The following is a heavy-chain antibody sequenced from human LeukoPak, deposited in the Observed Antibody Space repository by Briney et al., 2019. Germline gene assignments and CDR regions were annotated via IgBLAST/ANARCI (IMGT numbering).Heavy chain of an antibody. Sequence: PGGSLRLSCGASGFTFRCYGMSWVRQAPGKGLEWVSAISGSGGSTYYADSVKGRFTISRDNSKNTLYLQMNSLRAEDTAVYYCAKDQDGSGSYYHYYYYMDVWGKGTTVTISS. CDR2: ISGSGGST. CDR3: AKDQDGSGSYYHYYYYMDV. D-gene: IGHD3-10*01. V-gene: IGHV3-23*01. J-gene: IGHJ6*03. CDR1: GFTFRCYG.